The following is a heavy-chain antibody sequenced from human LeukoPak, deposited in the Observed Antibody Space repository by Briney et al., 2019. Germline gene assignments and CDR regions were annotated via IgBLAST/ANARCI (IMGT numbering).Heavy chain of an antibody. D-gene: IGHD3-22*01. V-gene: IGHV3-48*03. CDR1: GFTFSSYE. CDR2: ISDSGTTV. CDR3: ARKGYYYDSSGYYRPFDF. Sequence: QPGGSLRLSCVASGFTFSSYEMNWVRQAPGKGLEWVSYISDSGTTVYYADSVKGRFTISRDNAKNSLSLHMNSLRAEDTAVYYCARKGYYYDSSGYYRPFDFWGQGTLVTVSS. J-gene: IGHJ4*02.